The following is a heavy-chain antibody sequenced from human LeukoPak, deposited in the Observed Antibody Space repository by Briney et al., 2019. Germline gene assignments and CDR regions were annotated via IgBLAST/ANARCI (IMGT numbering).Heavy chain of an antibody. CDR1: GFTFSRYW. Sequence: PGGSPRLSCAASGFTFSRYWINWVRQAPGKGLVWVSHINSDGSSTSYADSVKGRFTISRDNAKNTLYLQMNSLRAEDTAVYYCAELGITMIGGVWGKGTTVTISS. CDR3: AELGITMIGGV. J-gene: IGHJ6*04. CDR2: INSDGSST. V-gene: IGHV3-74*01. D-gene: IGHD3-10*02.